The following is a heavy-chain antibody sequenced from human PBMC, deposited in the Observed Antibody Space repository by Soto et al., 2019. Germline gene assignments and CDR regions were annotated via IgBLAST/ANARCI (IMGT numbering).Heavy chain of an antibody. J-gene: IGHJ4*02. V-gene: IGHV3-74*01. D-gene: IGHD1-1*01. CDR3: ASPIKQQLRNALDS. Sequence: GGSLRLSCAGSGFTLSSYWMHWVRQAPGKGLVWVSRINSDGSSTSYADSVKGRFTISRDNAKNTLYLQMNSLRAEDTAVYYCASPIKQQLRNALDSWGQGTLVTVSS. CDR1: GFTLSSYW. CDR2: INSDGSST.